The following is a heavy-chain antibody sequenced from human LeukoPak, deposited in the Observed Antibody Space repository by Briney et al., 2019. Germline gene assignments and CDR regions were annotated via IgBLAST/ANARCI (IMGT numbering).Heavy chain of an antibody. V-gene: IGHV4-59*01. CDR3: AREERGVDF. J-gene: IGHJ4*02. Sequence: SETLSLTCTVSGGSIINYYWSWIRQPPGKGLEWIGYINHSGSTDYNPSLKSRVTISVDTPKNQFSLKLNSVTAADTAVYYCAREERGVDFWGQGTLVTVSS. CDR1: GGSIINYY. CDR2: INHSGST.